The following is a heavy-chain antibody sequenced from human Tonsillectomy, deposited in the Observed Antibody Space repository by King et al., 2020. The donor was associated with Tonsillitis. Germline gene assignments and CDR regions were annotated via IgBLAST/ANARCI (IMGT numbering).Heavy chain of an antibody. Sequence: QLQESGAGLVKPSETLSLTCAVPCYSISSGYYWAWLPQPPGKGLQGIASISHSWDTYYPPSLKSRVTISADTSKNQFFLKLSSVTAADTAVYYCARRDITVHAFDIWGQGTVVTVSS. CDR2: ISHSWDT. CDR1: CYSISSGYY. D-gene: IGHD2-15*01. V-gene: IGHV4-38-2*01. CDR3: ARRDITVHAFDI. J-gene: IGHJ3*02.